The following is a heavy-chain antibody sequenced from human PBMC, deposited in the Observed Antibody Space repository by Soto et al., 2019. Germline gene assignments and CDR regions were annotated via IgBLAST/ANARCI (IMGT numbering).Heavy chain of an antibody. CDR1: GFTFSSYS. Sequence: GGSLRLSCAASGFTFSSYSMNWVRQAPGKGLEWVSSISSSSSYIYYADSVKGRFTISRDNAKNSLYLQMNSLRAEDTAVYYCARDLGYYDSSGRRSAFDIWGQGTMGTFSS. CDR2: ISSSSSYI. J-gene: IGHJ3*02. CDR3: ARDLGYYDSSGRRSAFDI. V-gene: IGHV3-21*01. D-gene: IGHD3-22*01.